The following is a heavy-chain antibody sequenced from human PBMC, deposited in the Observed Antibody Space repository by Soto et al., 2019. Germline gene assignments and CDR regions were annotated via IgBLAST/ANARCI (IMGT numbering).Heavy chain of an antibody. CDR2: IRVSVSDT. D-gene: IGHD3-3*01. Sequence: GGSLRLSCAASGFTFSAFAMTWVRQAPGKGLEWVSTIRVSVSDTYYADSVKGRFAISRDNSKNTVYLQMNSLKAEDTAVYYCAKGSLLPDYWGQGTLVTVSS. CDR1: GFTFSAFA. CDR3: AKGSLLPDY. J-gene: IGHJ4*02. V-gene: IGHV3-23*01.